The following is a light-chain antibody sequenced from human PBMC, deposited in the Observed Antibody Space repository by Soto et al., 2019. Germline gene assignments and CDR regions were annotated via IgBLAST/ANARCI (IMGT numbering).Light chain of an antibody. CDR2: TLP. CDR3: QQYGSLSWT. J-gene: IGKJ1*01. V-gene: IGKV2-40*01. Sequence: DIVMTQTPLSLPVTPGEPASISCRSSQSLLDSDDGNTYLDWYLQKPGQSPQLLIYTLPYRASGVPDRFSGSGSGTDFTLTISRLEPEDFAVYYCQQYGSLSWTFGQGTKVDIK. CDR1: QSLLDSDDGNTY.